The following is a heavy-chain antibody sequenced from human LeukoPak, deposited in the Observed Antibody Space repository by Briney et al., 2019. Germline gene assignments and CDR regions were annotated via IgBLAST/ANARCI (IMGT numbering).Heavy chain of an antibody. D-gene: IGHD6-19*01. J-gene: IGHJ4*02. CDR2: IRYDGSNK. V-gene: IGHV3-30*02. Sequence: PGGSLRLSCAASGFTFSSYGMHWVRQAPGKGLEWVAFIRYDGSNKYYADSVKGRFTISRDNSKNTLYLQMNSLRAEDTAVYYCAKTPLEKYSSGWYGRYYFDYWGQGTLVTVSS. CDR1: GFTFSSYG. CDR3: AKTPLEKYSSGWYGRYYFDY.